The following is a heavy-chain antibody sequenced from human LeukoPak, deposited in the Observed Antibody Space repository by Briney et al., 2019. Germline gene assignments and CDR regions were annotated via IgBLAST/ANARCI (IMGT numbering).Heavy chain of an antibody. Sequence: SETLSLTCAVSGGSISSGGYYWSWIRQPPGKGLEWIGYIYHSGSTYYNPSLKSRVTISVDRSKNQFSLKLSSVTAADTAVYYCARVGDSGYGYYFDYWGQGTLVTVSS. D-gene: IGHD5-12*01. CDR3: ARVGDSGYGYYFDY. J-gene: IGHJ4*02. CDR1: GGSISSGGYY. CDR2: IYHSGST. V-gene: IGHV4-30-2*01.